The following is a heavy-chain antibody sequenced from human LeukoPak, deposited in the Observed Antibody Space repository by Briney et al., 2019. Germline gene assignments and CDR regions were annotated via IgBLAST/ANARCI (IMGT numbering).Heavy chain of an antibody. CDR2: ISSGSYI. CDR3: ARLMFIAVGNWYFDL. J-gene: IGHJ2*01. Sequence: GGSLRLSCAASGFTLSTFGMIWVRQAPGKGLEWVSSISSGSYIYYADAVKARFTISRDNARNSLYLQMNSLRADDTAVYYCARLMFIAVGNWYFDLWGRGTQVTVSS. V-gene: IGHV3-21*01. D-gene: IGHD6-19*01. CDR1: GFTLSTFG.